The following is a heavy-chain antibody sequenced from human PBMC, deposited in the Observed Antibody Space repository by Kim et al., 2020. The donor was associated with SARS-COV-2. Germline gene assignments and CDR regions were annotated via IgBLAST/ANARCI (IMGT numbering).Heavy chain of an antibody. V-gene: IGHV4-39*07. CDR3: ARVWGYCSGGSCYTIDY. J-gene: IGHJ4*02. D-gene: IGHD2-15*01. Sequence: LKSRVTISVATSKHQFSLKLSSVTAADTAVYYCARVWGYCSGGSCYTIDYWGQGTLVTVSS.